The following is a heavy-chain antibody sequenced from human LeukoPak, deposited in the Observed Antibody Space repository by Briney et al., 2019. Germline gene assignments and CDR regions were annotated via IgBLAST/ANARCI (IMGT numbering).Heavy chain of an antibody. CDR2: IRNDGTIK. Sequence: GGSLRLSCAASGFTFSTYGMHWVRQAPGKGLEWVAFIRNDGTIKYYADSVKGRFTISRDNSKNTMFLQMNSLRAEDTAVYYCAKTAITSWGYFDYWGQGTLVTVSS. CDR1: GFTFSTYG. D-gene: IGHD2-2*01. V-gene: IGHV3-30*02. J-gene: IGHJ4*02. CDR3: AKTAITSWGYFDY.